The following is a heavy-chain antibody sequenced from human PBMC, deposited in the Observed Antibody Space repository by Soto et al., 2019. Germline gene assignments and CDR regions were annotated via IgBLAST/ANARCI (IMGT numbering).Heavy chain of an antibody. CDR2: ISSSSSYI. V-gene: IGHV3-21*01. Sequence: GGSLRLSCAASGFTFSSYSMNWVRQAPGKGLEWVSSISSSSSYIYYADSVKGRFTISRDSAKNSLYLQMNSLRAEDTAVYYCASLVATGYWGQGTLVTFTA. J-gene: IGHJ4*02. CDR3: ASLVATGY. D-gene: IGHD5-12*01. CDR1: GFTFSSYS.